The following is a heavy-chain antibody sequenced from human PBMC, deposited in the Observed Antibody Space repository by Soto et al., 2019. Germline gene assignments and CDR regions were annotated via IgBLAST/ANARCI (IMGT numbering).Heavy chain of an antibody. CDR3: AKDRLGGGLDY. CDR1: GFIFSNYA. CDR2: VTSRGDTT. D-gene: IGHD3-16*01. J-gene: IGHJ4*02. Sequence: EVQLLQSGGGLVQPGGSLRLSCAASGFIFSNYAMNWVRQAPGRGLEWVSIVTSRGDTTYYADSVKGRFTISSDNSKNKLYLQVNSLTAEDTAVYYCAKDRLGGGLDYWGQGTLVSVSS. V-gene: IGHV3-23*01.